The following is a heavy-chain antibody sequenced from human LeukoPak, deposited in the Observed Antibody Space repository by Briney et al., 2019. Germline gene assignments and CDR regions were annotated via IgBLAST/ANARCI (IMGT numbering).Heavy chain of an antibody. CDR3: ARPTYYDPLVDAFDI. J-gene: IGHJ3*02. CDR2: INHSGST. V-gene: IGHV4-34*01. Sequence: PSETLSLTCTVSGGSISSYYWSWIRQPPGKGLEWIGEINHSGSTNYNPSLKSRVTISVDTSKNQFSLKLSSVTAADTAVYYCARPTYYDPLVDAFDIWGQGTMVTVSS. D-gene: IGHD3-3*01. CDR1: GGSISSYY.